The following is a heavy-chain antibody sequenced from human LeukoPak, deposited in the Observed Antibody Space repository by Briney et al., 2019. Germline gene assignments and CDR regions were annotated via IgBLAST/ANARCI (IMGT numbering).Heavy chain of an antibody. CDR1: GDSISSSKKY. V-gene: IGHV4-39*01. CDR3: AANSADYNTLGSSYKV. D-gene: IGHD3-10*01. CDR2: IYYSGTT. J-gene: IGHJ4*02. Sequence: SETLSLTCTVSGDSISSSKKYWGWVRQPPGKGLEWIGSIYYSGTTYYNPSLKSRVTISVDTSKNQFSLKLSSVTAADTAVYYCAANSADYNTLGSSYKVWGQGTLVTVSS.